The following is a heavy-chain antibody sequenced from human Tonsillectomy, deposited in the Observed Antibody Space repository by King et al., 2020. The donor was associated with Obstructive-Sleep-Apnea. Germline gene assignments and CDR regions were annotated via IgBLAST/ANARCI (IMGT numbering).Heavy chain of an antibody. D-gene: IGHD5-12*01. V-gene: IGHV2-5*02. CDR3: AHSPPRLEPAYSGARYLDLFDP. CDR1: GFSLSTSGVG. Sequence: TLKESGPTLVKPTQTLTLTCTFSGFSLSTSGVGVGWIRQPPGKALEWLALIYWDDDKRYSPSLKSRLTITKDTSKNQVVLTMTNMDPVDTATYYCAHSPPRLEPAYSGARYLDLFDPWGQGTLVTVSS. CDR2: IYWDDDK. J-gene: IGHJ5*02.